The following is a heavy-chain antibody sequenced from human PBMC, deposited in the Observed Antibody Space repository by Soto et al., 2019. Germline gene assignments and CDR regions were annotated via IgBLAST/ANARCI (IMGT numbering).Heavy chain of an antibody. CDR1: GGTFSSYA. J-gene: IGHJ6*02. Sequence: VASVKVSCKASGGTFSSYAISWVRQAPGQGLEWMGGIIPIFGTANYAQKFQGRVTITADESTSTAYMELSSLRSEDTAVYYCARTWTTFNYYYGMDVWGQGTTVTVSS. CDR2: IIPIFGTA. V-gene: IGHV1-69*13. CDR3: ARTWTTFNYYYGMDV. D-gene: IGHD4-17*01.